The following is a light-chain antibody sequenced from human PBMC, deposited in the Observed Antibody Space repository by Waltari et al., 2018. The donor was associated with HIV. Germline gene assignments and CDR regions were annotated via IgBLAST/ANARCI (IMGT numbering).Light chain of an antibody. J-gene: IGLJ2*01. CDR3: SSYAGSNNWVV. Sequence: QSALTQPPSASGSPGQSVTISCTGTSSDVGGYKYVSWYQHHPGKAPKLMIYDVSRRPSGVPDRFSGAKSGNTASLTVSGLQAEDEADYYCSSYAGSNNWVVFGGGTKLTVL. CDR2: DVS. V-gene: IGLV2-8*01. CDR1: SSDVGGYKY.